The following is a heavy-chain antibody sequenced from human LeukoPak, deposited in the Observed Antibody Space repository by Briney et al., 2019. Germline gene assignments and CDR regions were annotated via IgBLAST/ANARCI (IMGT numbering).Heavy chain of an antibody. J-gene: IGHJ3*02. D-gene: IGHD3-22*01. CDR1: GGSISSSSYY. V-gene: IGHV4-39*01. CDR3: ARRRDYYDSSGYYYDAFDI. CDR2: IYYSGST. Sequence: PSETLSLTCTVSGGSISSSSYYWGWIRQPPGKGLEWIGSIYYSGSTYYNPSLKSRVTISVDTSKNQFSLKLSSVTAADTAVYYCARRRDYYDSSGYYYDAFDIWGQGTMVTVSS.